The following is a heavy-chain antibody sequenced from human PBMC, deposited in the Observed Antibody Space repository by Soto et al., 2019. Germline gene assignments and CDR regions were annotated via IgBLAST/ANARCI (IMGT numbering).Heavy chain of an antibody. J-gene: IGHJ5*02. D-gene: IGHD5-18*01. Sequence: SETLSLTCTVSGGSVSSGSYYWSWIRQPPGKGLEWIGYIYYSGSTNYNPSLKSRVTISVDTSKNQFSLKLSSVTAADTAVYYCGSQQGRYSHWFDPWGQGTLATVSS. CDR1: GGSVSSGSYY. V-gene: IGHV4-61*01. CDR2: IYYSGST. CDR3: GSQQGRYSHWFDP.